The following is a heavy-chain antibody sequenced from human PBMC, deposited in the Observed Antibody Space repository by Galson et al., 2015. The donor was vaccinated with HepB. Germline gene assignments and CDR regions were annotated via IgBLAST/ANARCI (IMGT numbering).Heavy chain of an antibody. Sequence: SLRLSCAASGFTFTSYGMHWVRQAPGKGLEWVASVRIDGNNKYYEDSVRGRFTISRDISKNTLYLRLNSLRPDDTAVYYCAKDMGLFCSGGSCFSGARRTYHYYALDVWGQGTTVTVSS. V-gene: IGHV3-30*02. D-gene: IGHD2-15*01. CDR1: GFTFTSYG. CDR3: AKDMGLFCSGGSCFSGARRTYHYYALDV. CDR2: VRIDGNNK. J-gene: IGHJ6*02.